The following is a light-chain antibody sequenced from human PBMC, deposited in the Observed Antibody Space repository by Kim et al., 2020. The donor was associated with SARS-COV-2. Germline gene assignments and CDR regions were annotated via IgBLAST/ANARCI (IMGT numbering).Light chain of an antibody. Sequence: GRSITISCTGTSSNIGGYNYVSWYQQHPGKAPQLMIYAVTERPSGVSSRFSGSKSGNAASLTISGLQAEDEADYYCISFTSAATWVFGGGTQLTVL. CDR2: AVT. V-gene: IGLV2-14*03. J-gene: IGLJ3*02. CDR3: ISFTSAATWV. CDR1: SSNIGGYNY.